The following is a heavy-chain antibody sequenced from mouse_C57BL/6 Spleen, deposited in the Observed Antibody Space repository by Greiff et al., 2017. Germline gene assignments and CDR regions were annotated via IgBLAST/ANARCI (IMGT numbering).Heavy chain of an antibody. V-gene: IGHV1-62-2*01. CDR2: FYPGSGSI. Sequence: QVQLKESGAELVKPGASVKLSCKASGYTFTEYTIHWVKQRSGQGLEWIGWFYPGSGSIKYNEKFKDKATLTADKSSSTVYMELSRLTSEDSAVYFCARHGIYYGYDDWYFDVWGTGTTVTVSS. D-gene: IGHD2-2*01. CDR1: GYTFTEYT. CDR3: ARHGIYYGYDDWYFDV. J-gene: IGHJ1*03.